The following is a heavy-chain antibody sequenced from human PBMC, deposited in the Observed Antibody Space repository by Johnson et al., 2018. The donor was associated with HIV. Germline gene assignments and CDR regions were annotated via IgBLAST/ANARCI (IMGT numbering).Heavy chain of an antibody. V-gene: IGHV3-30*04. D-gene: IGHD3-22*01. CDR1: GFTFSSYA. CDR2: ISYDGSNK. CDR3: ARGSRYTYDNDDAHLLHAFDI. J-gene: IGHJ3*02. Sequence: QVQLVESGGGVVQPGRSLRLSCAASGFTFSSYAMHWVRQAQGKGLEWVAVISYDGSNKYYADSVKGRFTISRDNSKNTLYLQMNSLRAEDMAVYYCARGSRYTYDNDDAHLLHAFDIWGKGTMVTVSS.